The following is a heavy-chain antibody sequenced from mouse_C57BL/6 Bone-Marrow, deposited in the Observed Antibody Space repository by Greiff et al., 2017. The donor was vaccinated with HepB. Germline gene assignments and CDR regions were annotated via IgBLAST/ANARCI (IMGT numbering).Heavy chain of an antibody. CDR2: INYDGSST. D-gene: IGHD1-1*01. V-gene: IGHV5-16*01. Sequence: EVQLVESEGGLVQPGSSMKLSCTASGFTFSDYYMAWVRQVPEKGLEWVANINYDGSSTYYLDSLKSRFIISRDNAKNILYLQMSSLKSEDTATYYCARDYGSINWYFDVWGTGTTVTVSS. J-gene: IGHJ1*03. CDR1: GFTFSDYY. CDR3: ARDYGSINWYFDV.